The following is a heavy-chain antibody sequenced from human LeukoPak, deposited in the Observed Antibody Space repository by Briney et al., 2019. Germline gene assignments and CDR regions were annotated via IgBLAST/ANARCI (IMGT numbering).Heavy chain of an antibody. V-gene: IGHV3-30*18. CDR3: AKDYSYISYGFDY. D-gene: IGHD5-18*01. CDR1: TXXXXG. J-gene: IGHJ4*02. CDR2: ISYDGSNK. Sequence: TXXXXGMHXVRXAPXKGLEWVAVISYDGSNKYYADSVKGRFTISRDNSKNTLYLQMNSLRAEDTAVYYCAKDYSYISYGFDYWGQGTLVTVSS.